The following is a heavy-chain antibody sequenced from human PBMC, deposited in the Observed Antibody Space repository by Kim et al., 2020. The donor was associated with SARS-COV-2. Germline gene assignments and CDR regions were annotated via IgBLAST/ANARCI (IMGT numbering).Heavy chain of an antibody. J-gene: IGHJ4*02. Sequence: SETLSLTCTVSGGSISSGGYYWSWIRQHPGKGLEWIGYIYYSGSTYYNPSLKSRVTISVDTSKNQFSLKLSSVTAADTAVYYSARDGIAAAGIDYWGQGTLVTVSS. CDR1: GGSISSGGYY. CDR3: ARDGIAAAGIDY. D-gene: IGHD6-13*01. V-gene: IGHV4-31*03. CDR2: IYYSGST.